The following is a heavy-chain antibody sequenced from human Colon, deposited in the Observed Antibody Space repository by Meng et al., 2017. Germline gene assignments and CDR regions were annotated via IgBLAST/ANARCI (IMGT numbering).Heavy chain of an antibody. CDR3: ANRFV. CDR2: IHSSAGT. CDR1: GFSVSSDF. D-gene: IGHD3-3*01. J-gene: IGHJ4*02. V-gene: IGHV3-66*02. Sequence: DVQLVESGGGLVQPGGSLRLSCAVSGFSVSSDFMIWVRQAPGKGLEWVSMIHSSAGTFFADSVKGRFTVSTDNSKNTLYLQMNSLRIEDTAVYHCANRFVWGLGTLVTVPS.